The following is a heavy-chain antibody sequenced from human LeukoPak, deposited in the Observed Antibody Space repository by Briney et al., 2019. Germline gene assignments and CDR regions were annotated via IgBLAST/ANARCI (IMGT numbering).Heavy chain of an antibody. D-gene: IGHD6-19*01. CDR3: ARDLKRRSSGWLTAAAGDY. J-gene: IGHJ4*02. Sequence: ASVKVSCKASGYTFTSYGISWVRQAPGQGLEWMGWISAYNGNTNYAQKPQGRVTMTTDTSTSTAYMELRSLRSDDTAVYYCARDLKRRSSGWLTAAAGDYWGQGTLVTVSS. CDR1: GYTFTSYG. V-gene: IGHV1-18*01. CDR2: ISAYNGNT.